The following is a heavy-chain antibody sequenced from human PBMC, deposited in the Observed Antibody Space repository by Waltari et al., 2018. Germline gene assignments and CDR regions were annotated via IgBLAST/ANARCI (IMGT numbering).Heavy chain of an antibody. Sequence: QLQLQESGPGLVQPSETLSLPCNVSGGTTSSSWYYWGWIRQPPGKGLEWIGSRYYSGSTYYNPSLKSRVTISVDTSKNQFSLKLSSVTAADTAVYYCARHGYGVVTALHFDYWGQGTLVTVSS. CDR3: ARHGYGVVTALHFDY. D-gene: IGHD2-21*02. J-gene: IGHJ4*02. V-gene: IGHV4-39*01. CDR2: RYYSGST. CDR1: GGTTSSSWYY.